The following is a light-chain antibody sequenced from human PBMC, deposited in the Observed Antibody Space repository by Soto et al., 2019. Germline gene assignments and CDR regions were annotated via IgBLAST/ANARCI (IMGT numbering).Light chain of an antibody. CDR2: KAS. CDR3: QHYNSYPWT. CDR1: QSIGSW. V-gene: IGKV1-5*03. Sequence: DIQMAQSPSSLSAYVVDRVTITCRASQSIGSWVAWYQQKPGRAPNLLIHKASHLESGVPSRFSGSGSGTEFTLTISSLQPGDFATYYGQHYNSYPWTFGQGTKVDIK. J-gene: IGKJ1*01.